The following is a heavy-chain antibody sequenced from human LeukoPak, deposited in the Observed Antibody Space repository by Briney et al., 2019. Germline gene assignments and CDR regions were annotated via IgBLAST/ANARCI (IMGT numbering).Heavy chain of an antibody. J-gene: IGHJ4*02. CDR1: GFTFSSYA. CDR2: ISGSGGST. CDR3: AKGRDSCGWLAAPYYFDY. Sequence: GGSLRLSCAASGFTFSSYAMSWVRQAPGKGLEWVSAISGSGGSTYYADSVKGRFTISRDNSKNTLYLQMNSLRAEDTAVYYCAKGRDSCGWLAAPYYFDYWGQGTLVTVSS. D-gene: IGHD6-19*01. V-gene: IGHV3-23*01.